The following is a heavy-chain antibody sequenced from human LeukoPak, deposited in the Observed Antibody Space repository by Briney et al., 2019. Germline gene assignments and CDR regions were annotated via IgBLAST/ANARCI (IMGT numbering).Heavy chain of an antibody. CDR3: ARVFYAKDIVVVPAYYYYYLDV. CDR2: INTNSGGT. J-gene: IGHJ6*03. D-gene: IGHD2-2*01. V-gene: IGHV1-2*02. Sequence: ASVKVSCKASGYTFTSYGISWVRQAPGQGLEWMGWINTNSGGTNYAQKFQGRVTMTRDTSISTAYMEVSRLRSDDTAVYYCARVFYAKDIVVVPAYYYYYLDVWGKGTTVTVSS. CDR1: GYTFTSYG.